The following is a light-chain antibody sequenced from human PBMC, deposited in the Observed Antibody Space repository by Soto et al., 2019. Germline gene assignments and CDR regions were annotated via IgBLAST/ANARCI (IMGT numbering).Light chain of an antibody. V-gene: IGLV1-40*01. CDR3: QSYDSSLSGSV. J-gene: IGLJ2*01. Sequence: QPVLTQPPSVSGAPGQRVTISCTGSSSNIGAGYDVHWYQQLPGTAPKLLMYGNNNRPSGVPDRFSGSKSGTSASLAITGLQAEDEADYYCQSYDSSLSGSVFGGGTKLTVL. CDR1: SSNIGAGYD. CDR2: GNN.